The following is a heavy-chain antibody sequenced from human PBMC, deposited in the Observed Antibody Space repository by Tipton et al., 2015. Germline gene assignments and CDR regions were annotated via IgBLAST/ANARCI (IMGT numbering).Heavy chain of an antibody. J-gene: IGHJ4*02. CDR3: AKNWNSDY. CDR2: ISESGGNT. V-gene: IGHV3-23*01. Sequence: GSLRLSCAASGFTFSSYAMNWVRQAPGKGLEWVSSISESGGNTDYADSVKGRFSISRDNSKSTLYLQMNSLRADDTALYYCAKNWNSDYWGQGTLVTVSS. CDR1: GFTFSSYA. D-gene: IGHD1-7*01.